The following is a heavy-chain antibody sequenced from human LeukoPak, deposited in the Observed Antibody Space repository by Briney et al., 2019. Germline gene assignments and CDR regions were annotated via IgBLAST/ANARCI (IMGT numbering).Heavy chain of an antibody. CDR3: ARDTDTVTTILDY. CDR2: INSDGSST. Sequence: GGSLRLSCAASGFTFSSYAMNWVRQAPGKGLVWVSRINSDGSSTSYADSVKGRFTISRDNAKNTLYLQMNSLRAEDTAVYYCARDTDTVTTILDYWGQGTLVTVSS. CDR1: GFTFSSYA. V-gene: IGHV3-74*01. D-gene: IGHD4-17*01. J-gene: IGHJ4*02.